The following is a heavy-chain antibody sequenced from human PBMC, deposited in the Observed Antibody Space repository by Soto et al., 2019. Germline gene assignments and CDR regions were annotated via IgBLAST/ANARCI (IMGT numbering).Heavy chain of an antibody. J-gene: IGHJ4*02. CDR2: ISGYNGNT. D-gene: IGHD4-17*01. Sequence: QVQLVQSGAEVKKPGASVKVSCKASGYIYGDYGISWVRQAPGQGLEWMGWISGYNGNTNYVQKFQGRVPMTTDTSRSTAYLELRSLKADDAAVCDCAREDRLAGRIDSWGQGTLVTVSS. V-gene: IGHV1-18*01. CDR3: AREDRLAGRIDS. CDR1: GYIYGDYG.